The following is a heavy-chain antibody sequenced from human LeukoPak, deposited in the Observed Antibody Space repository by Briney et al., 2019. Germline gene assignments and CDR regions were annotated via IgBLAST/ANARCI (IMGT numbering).Heavy chain of an antibody. D-gene: IGHD6-13*01. Sequence: ASVKVSCKASGYSFTSYGFNWVRQAPGQGLEWMGWMSAYNGKTNYAHSLQGRVTVTADTSTSTAYMELRSLRSDDTAVYYCARELYSSSWHTFDYWGQGTLVTVSS. V-gene: IGHV1-18*01. J-gene: IGHJ4*02. CDR2: MSAYNGKT. CDR1: GYSFTSYG. CDR3: ARELYSSSWHTFDY.